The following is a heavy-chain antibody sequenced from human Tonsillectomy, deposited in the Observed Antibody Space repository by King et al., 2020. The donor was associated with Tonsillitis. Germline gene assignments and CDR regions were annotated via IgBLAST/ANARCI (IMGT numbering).Heavy chain of an antibody. J-gene: IGHJ4*02. V-gene: IGHV3-23*04. D-gene: IGHD1-26*01. CDR3: AKNWGWELLHLDY. CDR1: GFTFSSYA. Sequence: VQLVESGGGLVQPGGSLRLSCAASGFTFSSYAMSWVRQAPGKGLEWVSSISEGGGSTYYADSVKGRFTISRDNSKNTLYLQLNSLRAEDTAVYYCAKNWGWELLHLDYWGKGTLVTVSS. CDR2: ISEGGGST.